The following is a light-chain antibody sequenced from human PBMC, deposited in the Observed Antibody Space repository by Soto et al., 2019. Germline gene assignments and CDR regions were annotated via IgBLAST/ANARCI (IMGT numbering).Light chain of an antibody. CDR1: SSDVGAYNY. Sequence: QSALTQPRSVSGSPGQSVTISCTGTSSDVGAYNYVSWYQQHPGKAPKLIVYDVTKRPSGVPDRFSGSKSGNTASLTISGLQAEYEADYYCCSYAGNYFVVFGGGTQLTVL. V-gene: IGLV2-11*01. CDR2: DVT. CDR3: CSYAGNYFVV. J-gene: IGLJ2*01.